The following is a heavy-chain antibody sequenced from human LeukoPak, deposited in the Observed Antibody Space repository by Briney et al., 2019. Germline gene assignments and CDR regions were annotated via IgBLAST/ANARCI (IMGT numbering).Heavy chain of an antibody. CDR2: INWNGGST. V-gene: IGHV3-20*04. CDR1: ALTFDDYG. CDR3: AREGFSRGYYQYYYMDV. J-gene: IGHJ6*03. Sequence: GGSLILSCSASALTFDDYGMSWVRQAPGKGLEWFSGINWNGGSTGYADSVKGRFTISRDKSKNTLYLQMNSLRAEDTAVYYCAREGFSRGYYQYYYMDVWGKGTTVTVSS. D-gene: IGHD6-13*01.